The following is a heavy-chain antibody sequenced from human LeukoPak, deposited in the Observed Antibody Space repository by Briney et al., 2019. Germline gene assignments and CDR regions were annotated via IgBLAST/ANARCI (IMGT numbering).Heavy chain of an antibody. V-gene: IGHV3-48*01. D-gene: IGHD2-21*02. CDR1: GFTFSSYS. J-gene: IGHJ4*02. CDR2: ISSSSSTI. Sequence: GRSLRLSCAASGFTFSSYSMNWVRQAPGKGLEWVSYISSSSSTIYYADSVKGRFTISRDNAKNSLYLQMNSLRAEDTAVYYCARDLRLPLFDYWGQGTLVTVSS. CDR3: ARDLRLPLFDY.